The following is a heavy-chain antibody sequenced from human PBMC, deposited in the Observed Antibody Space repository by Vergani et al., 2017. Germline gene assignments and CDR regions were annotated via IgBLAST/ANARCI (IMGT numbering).Heavy chain of an antibody. D-gene: IGHD1-26*01. CDR2: INHSGII. J-gene: IGHJ3*01. Sequence: QVQLQQWGPGLLKPSETLSLTCAVYGGSLSGYYWSWIRLAPGKGLEWIGEINHSGIIDYNPTLKTPFTVSIDTSRDHFSLKLRSVSAADTAVYFCARRAERWETLLRGDFAVWGQGTFVTVSP. V-gene: IGHV4-34*01. CDR1: GGSLSGYY. CDR3: ARRAERWETLLRGDFAV.